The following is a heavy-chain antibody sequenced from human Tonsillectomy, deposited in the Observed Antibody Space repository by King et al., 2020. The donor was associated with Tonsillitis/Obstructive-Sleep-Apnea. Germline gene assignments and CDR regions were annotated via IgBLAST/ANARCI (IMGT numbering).Heavy chain of an antibody. CDR3: ARDMVLEAGGDAFDI. V-gene: IGHV4-59*01. D-gene: IGHD3-10*01. CDR2: VYFSGST. CDR1: GGSISSYY. J-gene: IGHJ3*02. Sequence: VQLQESGPGLVKPSETLSLTCTVSGGSISSYYWSWLRQPPGKGLEWIGYVYFSGSTNHNPSLKSRVTISVDTSKNQFSLKLSSVTAADTAVYYCARDMVLEAGGDAFDIWGQGTMVTVSS.